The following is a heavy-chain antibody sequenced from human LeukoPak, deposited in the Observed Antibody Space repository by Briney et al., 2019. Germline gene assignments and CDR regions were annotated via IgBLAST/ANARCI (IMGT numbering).Heavy chain of an antibody. Sequence: PGGSLRLSCTASGFIFGDYAIYWFRQAPGKGLEWVGFTRSKAYGGTTKYAASVKVRFTFSRDDSKSVAYLQMNSLKTEDSAVYYCTRERSYYDFWSGYHGFDSWGQGTLVTVSP. CDR3: TRERSYYDFWSGYHGFDS. CDR1: GFIFGDYA. J-gene: IGHJ4*02. D-gene: IGHD3-3*01. CDR2: TRSKAYGGTT. V-gene: IGHV3-49*03.